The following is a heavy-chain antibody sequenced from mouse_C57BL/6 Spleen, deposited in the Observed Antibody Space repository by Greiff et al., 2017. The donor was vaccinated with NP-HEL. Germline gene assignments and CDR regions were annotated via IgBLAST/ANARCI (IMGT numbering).Heavy chain of an antibody. CDR1: GFSLTSYA. Sequence: VMLVESGPGLVAPSQSLSITCTVSGFSLTSYAISWVRQPPGKGLEWLGVIWTGGGTNSNSALISRLSISTDNSKSQVFLKMNSLQTDDTARYYCARNGDYYGSPWFAYWGQGTLVTVSA. J-gene: IGHJ3*01. V-gene: IGHV2-9-1*01. CDR2: IWTGGGT. CDR3: ARNGDYYGSPWFAY. D-gene: IGHD1-1*01.